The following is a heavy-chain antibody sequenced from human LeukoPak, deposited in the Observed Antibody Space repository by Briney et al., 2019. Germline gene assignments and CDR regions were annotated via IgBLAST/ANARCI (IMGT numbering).Heavy chain of an antibody. Sequence: SVKVSCKSSGGTFSSYAISWVRQAPGQGLEWMGGIIPIFGTANYAQKFQGRVTITTDESTSTAYMELSSLRSEDTAVYYCARGVVPAARYYYYYMDVWGKGTTVTVSS. J-gene: IGHJ6*03. CDR3: ARGVVPAARYYYYYMDV. CDR2: IIPIFGTA. CDR1: GGTFSSYA. V-gene: IGHV1-69*05. D-gene: IGHD2-2*01.